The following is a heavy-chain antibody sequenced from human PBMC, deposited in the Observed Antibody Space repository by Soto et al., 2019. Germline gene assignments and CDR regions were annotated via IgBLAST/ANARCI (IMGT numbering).Heavy chain of an antibody. CDR2: ISSSSSTI. J-gene: IGHJ6*03. D-gene: IGHD3-10*01. V-gene: IGHV3-48*01. CDR3: ARGGDRVHYYYYYYYMDV. Sequence: GGSLRLSCAASGFTFSSYSMNWVRQAPGKGLEWVSYISSSSSTIYYADSVKGRFTISRDNAKNSLYLQMNSLRAEDTAVYYCARGGDRVHYYYYYYYMDVWGKGTTVTVSS. CDR1: GFTFSSYS.